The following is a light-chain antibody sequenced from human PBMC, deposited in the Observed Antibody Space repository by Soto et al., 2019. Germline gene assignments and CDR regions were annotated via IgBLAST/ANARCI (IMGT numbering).Light chain of an antibody. V-gene: IGLV2-14*03. CDR3: CSYTSSTIYV. CDR2: DVT. J-gene: IGLJ1*01. CDR1: SSDVGGYNY. Sequence: HSVLTQAASVSGSPGQSIAISCTGTSSDVGGYNYVSWYQQHPGKAPKLMIYDVTSRPSGVSGRFSGSKSGTTASLTISGLQAEDEADYYCCSYTSSTIYVFGTGTQLTVL.